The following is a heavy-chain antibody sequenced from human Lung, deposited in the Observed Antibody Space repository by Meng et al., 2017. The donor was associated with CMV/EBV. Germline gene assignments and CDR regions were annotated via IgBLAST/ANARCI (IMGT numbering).Heavy chain of an antibody. V-gene: IGHV3-20*01. CDR2: INWNGGST. D-gene: IGHD3-22*01. Sequence: GGSLRLSCAASGFTFSNYTMSWVRQAPGKGLEWVSGINWNGGSTGSADSVKGRFTISRDNAKNYLYLQMNSLRAENTALYHCARGYYESRRGIDYWGQGTLVTVSS. CDR1: GFTFSNYT. J-gene: IGHJ4*02. CDR3: ARGYYESRRGIDY.